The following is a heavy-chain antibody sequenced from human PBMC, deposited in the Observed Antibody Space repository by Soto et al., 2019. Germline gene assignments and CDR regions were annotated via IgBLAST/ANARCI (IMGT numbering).Heavy chain of an antibody. CDR2: ISSDGNHK. CDR3: ATWEQPLFDY. J-gene: IGHJ4*02. D-gene: IGHD1-26*01. V-gene: IGHV3-30-3*01. Sequence: QVKLVESGGGVVQPGRSLRLSCAASGFNVSAYTMHWVRQAPGKGLEWVAVISSDGNHKYYTDSVKGRFTISRDTSTNTLYLQMNSLSAEDTAVYYCATWEQPLFDYWGQGTLVTVSS. CDR1: GFNVSAYT.